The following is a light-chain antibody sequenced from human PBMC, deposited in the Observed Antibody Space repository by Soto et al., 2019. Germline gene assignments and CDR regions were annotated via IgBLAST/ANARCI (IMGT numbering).Light chain of an antibody. CDR3: SSYTSRSIDYV. Sequence: QSVLTQPASVSGSPGQSITISCTGTSSDDGGYNYVSWYQQHPGKDPKLMIYEVSNRPSGVSNRFSGSKSGNTASLTISGLQAEDEADYECSSYTSRSIDYVFGTGTKLTVL. V-gene: IGLV2-14*01. J-gene: IGLJ1*01. CDR2: EVS. CDR1: SSDDGGYNY.